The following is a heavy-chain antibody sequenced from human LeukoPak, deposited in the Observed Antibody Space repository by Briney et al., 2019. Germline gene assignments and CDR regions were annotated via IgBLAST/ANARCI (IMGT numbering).Heavy chain of an antibody. J-gene: IGHJ4*02. V-gene: IGHV3-23*01. CDR1: GFTFGDYG. D-gene: IGHD1-26*01. Sequence: GGSLRLSCTASGFTFGDYGMSWFRQAPGKGLEWVSGISTSGDRTYHADSVKGRFTISRDNSKNTLYLQMNSLRAEDTAEYYCARSAVGTSCCTAVDYWGQGTLVTVSS. CDR3: ARSAVGTSCCTAVDY. CDR2: ISTSGDRT.